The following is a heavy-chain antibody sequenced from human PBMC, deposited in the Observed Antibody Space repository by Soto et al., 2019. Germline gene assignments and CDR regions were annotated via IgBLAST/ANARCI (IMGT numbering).Heavy chain of an antibody. CDR1: GYTFTSYA. V-gene: IGHV1-3*01. Sequence: ASVKVSCKASGYTFTSYAMHWVRQAPGQRLEWMGWINAGNGNTKYSQKFQGRVTITRDTSASTAYMELSSLRSEDTAVYYCARVPYGDLNFDYWGQGTLVTVSS. CDR2: INAGNGNT. J-gene: IGHJ4*02. CDR3: ARVPYGDLNFDY. D-gene: IGHD4-17*01.